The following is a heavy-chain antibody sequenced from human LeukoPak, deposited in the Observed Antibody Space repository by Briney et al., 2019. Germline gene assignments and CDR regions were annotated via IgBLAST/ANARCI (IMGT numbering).Heavy chain of an antibody. CDR2: IYYSGST. V-gene: IGHV4-59*01. CDR1: GGSISSYY. Sequence: SETLSLTCTVSGGSISSYYWSWIRQPPGKGLEWIGYIYYSGSTNYNPSLKSRVTISVDTSKNQFSLKLSSVTAADTAVYYCARARGGYDSSGYYLTNWGQGTLVTVSS. CDR3: ARARGGYDSSGYYLTN. J-gene: IGHJ4*02. D-gene: IGHD3-22*01.